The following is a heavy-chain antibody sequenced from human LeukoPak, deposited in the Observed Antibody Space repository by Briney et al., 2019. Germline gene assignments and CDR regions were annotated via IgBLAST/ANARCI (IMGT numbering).Heavy chain of an antibody. J-gene: IGHJ4*02. CDR2: MNPNSGNT. CDR1: GYTFTSYD. CDR3: ARISDYYDSSGYSLDDY. V-gene: IGHV1-8*01. Sequence: ASVKVSCKASGYTFTSYDINWVRQATGQGLEWMGWMNPNSGNTGYAQKFKGRVTMTRNTSISTAYMELSSLRSEDTAVYYCARISDYYDSSGYSLDDYWGQGTLVTVSS. D-gene: IGHD3-22*01.